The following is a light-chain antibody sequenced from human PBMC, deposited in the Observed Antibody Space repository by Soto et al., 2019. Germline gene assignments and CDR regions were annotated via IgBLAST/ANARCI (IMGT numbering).Light chain of an antibody. J-gene: IGLJ6*01. Sequence: QSVLTQPPSASGTPGQRVSISCSGSGSNIGSNSVHWYQQSPGTAPKLLLSGTSHRPSGVPDRFSGSKSGTSASLAITGLQADDEADYYCQTSHSGLIGLIFGTGTKVTVL. CDR1: GSNIGSNS. CDR2: GTS. V-gene: IGLV1-44*01. CDR3: QTSHSGLIGLI.